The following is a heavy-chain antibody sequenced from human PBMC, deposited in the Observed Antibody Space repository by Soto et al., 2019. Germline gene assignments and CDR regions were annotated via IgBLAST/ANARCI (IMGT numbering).Heavy chain of an antibody. J-gene: IGHJ4*02. CDR2: IIPIFGTA. Sequence: SVKVSCKASGGTFSSYAISWVRQAPGQGLEWMGGIIPIFGTANYAQKFQGRVTITADKSTSTAYMELSSLRSEDTAVYYCASNSNYDFWSGDDYWGQGTLVTGSS. V-gene: IGHV1-69*06. D-gene: IGHD3-3*01. CDR3: ASNSNYDFWSGDDY. CDR1: GGTFSSYA.